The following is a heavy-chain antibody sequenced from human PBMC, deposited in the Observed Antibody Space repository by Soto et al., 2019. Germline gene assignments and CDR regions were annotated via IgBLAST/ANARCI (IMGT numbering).Heavy chain of an antibody. CDR2: INHSGSN. V-gene: IGHV4-34*01. J-gene: IGHJ6*03. D-gene: IGHD3-3*01. CDR3: ARGPYDFWSGYSRASYYYYYMDV. CDR1: GGSFSGYY. Sequence: SETLSLTCAVYGGSFSGYYWSWIRQPPGKGLEWIGEINHSGSNNYNPSLKSRVTISVDTSKNQFSLKLSSVTAADTAVYYCARGPYDFWSGYSRASYYYYYMDVWGKGTTVTVSS.